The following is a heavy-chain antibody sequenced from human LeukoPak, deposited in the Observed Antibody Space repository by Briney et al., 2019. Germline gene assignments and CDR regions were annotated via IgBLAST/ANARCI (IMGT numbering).Heavy chain of an antibody. Sequence: PGGSLRLSCAASGFTFSSYGMRWVRQAPGKGLEWVAVISYDGSNKYYADSVKGRFTISRDNSKNTLYLQMNSLRAEDTAVYYCARDVGVGDSSARPPIYYGMDVWGQGTTVTVSS. CDR1: GFTFSSYG. CDR2: ISYDGSNK. J-gene: IGHJ6*02. CDR3: ARDVGVGDSSARPPIYYGMDV. V-gene: IGHV3-30*03. D-gene: IGHD3-22*01.